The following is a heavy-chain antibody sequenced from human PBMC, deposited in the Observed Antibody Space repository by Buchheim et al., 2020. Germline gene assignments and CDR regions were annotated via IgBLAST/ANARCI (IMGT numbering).Heavy chain of an antibody. Sequence: EVQLLESGGGLLQPGGSLRLSCAGSGFSFSIYSMSWVRQAPGKGLEWVSAISGRGDSTYYADSVKGRFTISRDNSKNTLYLQMNSLRVDDTAVYYCARTRFCIGTTCNDWFDPWGLGT. CDR1: GFSFSIYS. J-gene: IGHJ5*02. CDR3: ARTRFCIGTTCNDWFDP. D-gene: IGHD2/OR15-2a*01. V-gene: IGHV3-23*01. CDR2: ISGRGDST.